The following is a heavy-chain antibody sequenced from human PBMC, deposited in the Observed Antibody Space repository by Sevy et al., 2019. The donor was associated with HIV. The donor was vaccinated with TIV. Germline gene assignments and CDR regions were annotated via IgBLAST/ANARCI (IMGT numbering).Heavy chain of an antibody. CDR3: AGGSGRYNDAFDI. D-gene: IGHD1-26*01. CDR1: GFTFSNYY. V-gene: IGHV3-11*06. Sequence: GGSLRLSCVASGFTFSNYYMSWIRQAPGKGLEWVSYISSLSSYTNFADSVKGRFTISRDNAKNSLYLQMKSLRAEDTAVYYCAGGSGRYNDAFDIWGQWTMVTVSS. J-gene: IGHJ3*02. CDR2: ISSLSSYT.